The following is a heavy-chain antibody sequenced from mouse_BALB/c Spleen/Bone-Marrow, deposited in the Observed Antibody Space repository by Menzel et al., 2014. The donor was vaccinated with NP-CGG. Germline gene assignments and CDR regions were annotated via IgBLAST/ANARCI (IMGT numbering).Heavy chain of an antibody. CDR3: ARAGRGRYFDV. Sequence: EVQLQQSGAELVKPGASVKLPCTASGFNIKDTYMHWVKQRPAQGLEWIGRIDPANGNPKYDPKFQGKATITADTSSNTAYLQLRSRTSEDAAVYYCARAGRGRYFDVWGAGTTVTVSS. J-gene: IGHJ1*01. D-gene: IGHD4-1*01. V-gene: IGHV14-3*02. CDR1: GFNIKDTY. CDR2: IDPANGNP.